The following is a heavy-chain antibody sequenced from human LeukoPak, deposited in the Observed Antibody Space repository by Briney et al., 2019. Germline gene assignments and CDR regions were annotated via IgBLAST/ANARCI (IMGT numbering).Heavy chain of an antibody. J-gene: IGHJ4*02. D-gene: IGHD3-10*01. V-gene: IGHV1-24*01. CDR2: FDPEDGET. CDR3: ATDQGLGSGSYYTL. Sequence: ASVKVSCKVSGYTLTELSMHWVRQAPGKGREWMGGFDPEDGETIYAQKFQGRVTMTEDTSTDTAYMELSSLRSEDTAVYYCATDQGLGSGSYYTLWGQGTLVTVSS. CDR1: GYTLTELS.